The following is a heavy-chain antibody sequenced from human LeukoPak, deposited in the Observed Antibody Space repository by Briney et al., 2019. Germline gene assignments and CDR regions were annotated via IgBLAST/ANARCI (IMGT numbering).Heavy chain of an antibody. J-gene: IGHJ4*02. V-gene: IGHV4-34*01. CDR1: GGSFSGYY. CDR2: INHSGST. Sequence: SETLSLTCAVYGGSFSGYYWSWIRQPPGKGLEWIGEINHSGSTNYNPSLKSRVTISVDTSKNQFSLKLSSVTAADTAVYYCARHGSTVVVPAATDFDYWGQGTLVTVSS. CDR3: ARHGSTVVVPAATDFDY. D-gene: IGHD2-2*01.